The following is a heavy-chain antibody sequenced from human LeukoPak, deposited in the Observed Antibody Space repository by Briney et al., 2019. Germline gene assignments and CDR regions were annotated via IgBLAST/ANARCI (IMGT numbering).Heavy chain of an antibody. J-gene: IGHJ4*02. D-gene: IGHD2-21*01. V-gene: IGHV3-30*02. CDR3: AKLVGAYCGGDCYV. CDR1: GFTFSSYG. CDR2: IRYDGSNK. Sequence: GGSLRLSCAASGFTFSSYGMHWVRQAPGKGLEWVAFIRYDGSNKYYADSVKGRFTISRDNSKNTLYLQTNSLRAEDTAVYYCAKLVGAYCGGDCYVWGQGTLVTVSS.